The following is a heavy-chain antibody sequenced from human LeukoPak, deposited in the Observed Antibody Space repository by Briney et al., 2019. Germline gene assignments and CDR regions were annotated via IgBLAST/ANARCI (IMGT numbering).Heavy chain of an antibody. Sequence: GGSLRLSCAASGFTVSSNYMSWVRQAPAKGLEWVSVIYSGGSTYYADSVKGRFTISRDNSKNTLYLQMNSLRAEDTAVYYCARVGVAGPFDYWGQGTLVTVSS. J-gene: IGHJ4*02. D-gene: IGHD3-3*01. CDR1: GFTVSSNY. V-gene: IGHV3-53*01. CDR3: ARVGVAGPFDY. CDR2: IYSGGST.